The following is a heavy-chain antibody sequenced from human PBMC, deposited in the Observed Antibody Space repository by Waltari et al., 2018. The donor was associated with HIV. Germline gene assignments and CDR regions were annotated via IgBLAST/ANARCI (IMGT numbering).Heavy chain of an antibody. D-gene: IGHD3-16*02. Sequence: QVQLQQWGAGLLKPSETLSLTCAVYGGSFSGYYWSWIRQPPGKGLEWIGEINHSGSTNYTPSLKSRVTSAVDTSKNQFSLKLSSVTAADTAVYYCARGGLYDYVWGSYRGGYYFDYWGQGTLVTVSS. V-gene: IGHV4-34*01. J-gene: IGHJ4*02. CDR2: INHSGST. CDR1: GGSFSGYY. CDR3: ARGGLYDYVWGSYRGGYYFDY.